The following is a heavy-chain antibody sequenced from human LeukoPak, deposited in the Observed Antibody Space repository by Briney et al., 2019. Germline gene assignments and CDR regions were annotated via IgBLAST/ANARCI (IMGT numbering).Heavy chain of an antibody. Sequence: PSETLSLTCTVSGGSVSSGSYYWSWIRQPPGKGLEWIGYIYYSGSTNYNPSLKSRVTMSVDTSKNQFSLKLSSVTAADTVVYYCARDQYYDILTGYSDYYYGMDVWGQGTTVTVSS. J-gene: IGHJ6*02. CDR2: IYYSGST. D-gene: IGHD3-9*01. CDR1: GGSVSSGSYY. V-gene: IGHV4-61*01. CDR3: ARDQYYDILTGYSDYYYGMDV.